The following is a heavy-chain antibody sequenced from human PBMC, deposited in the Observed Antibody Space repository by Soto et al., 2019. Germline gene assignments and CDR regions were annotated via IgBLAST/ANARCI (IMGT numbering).Heavy chain of an antibody. D-gene: IGHD3-22*01. J-gene: IGHJ4*02. V-gene: IGHV4-34*01. CDR3: ARGRNYYDSSQGY. CDR2: INHSGST. CDR1: GGSFSGYY. Sequence: PSETLSLTCAVYGGSFSGYYWSWIRQPPGKGLEWIGEINHSGSTNYNPSLKSRVTISVDTSKNQFSLKLSSVTAADTAVYYCARGRNYYDSSQGYWGQGTLVTVS.